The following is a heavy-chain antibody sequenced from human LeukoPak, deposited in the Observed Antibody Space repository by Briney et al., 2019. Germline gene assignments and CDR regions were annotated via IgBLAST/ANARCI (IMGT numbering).Heavy chain of an antibody. V-gene: IGHV4-4*07. CDR1: GGSISSYY. J-gene: IGHJ4*02. CDR2: VYTSGST. Sequence: PSETLSLTCTVSGGSISSYYWSWIRQPAGKGLEWIGRVYTSGSTNYNPSLKSRVTILVDTSKNQFSLKLSSATAADTAVYYCARHKGSSTWYPFDYWGQGTLVTVSS. CDR3: ARHKGSSTWYPFDY. D-gene: IGHD6-13*01.